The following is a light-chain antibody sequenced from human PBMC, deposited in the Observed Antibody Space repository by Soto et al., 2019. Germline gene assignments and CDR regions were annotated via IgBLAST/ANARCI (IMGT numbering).Light chain of an antibody. Sequence: EIVLTQSPGTLSLSPGERATLSCRASQSVSSTYLAWYQQKPGQAPRLIIYGASSRATGIPDMFSGSGSGTYFTLTISRLEPEDFAVYYCQKYGSLTSSTFGQGTKVEIK. J-gene: IGKJ1*01. CDR1: QSVSSTY. CDR2: GAS. V-gene: IGKV3-20*01. CDR3: QKYGSLTSST.